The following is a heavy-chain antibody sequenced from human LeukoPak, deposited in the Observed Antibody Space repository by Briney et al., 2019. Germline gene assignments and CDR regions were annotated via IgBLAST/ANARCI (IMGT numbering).Heavy chain of an antibody. V-gene: IGHV3-13*01. Sequence: GSLRLSCAASGFTFSSYDMHWVRQATGKGLEWVSAIGTAGDTYYPGSVKGRFTISRENAKNSLYLQMNSLRAGDTAVYYCARARTGPKYYYYGMDVWGQGTTVTVSS. CDR2: IGTAGDT. CDR3: ARARTGPKYYYYGMDV. CDR1: GFTFSSYD. J-gene: IGHJ6*02.